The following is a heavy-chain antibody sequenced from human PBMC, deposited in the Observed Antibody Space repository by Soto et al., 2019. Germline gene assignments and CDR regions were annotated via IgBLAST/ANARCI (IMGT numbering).Heavy chain of an antibody. J-gene: IGHJ4*02. D-gene: IGHD4-4*01. CDR3: AAHNHSHWFDY. CDR2: IWFDGSNK. CDR1: GFTFSNYG. Sequence: PGGSLRLSCAASGFTFSNYGMHWVRQAPGKGLEWVAVIWFDGSNKYYVDSVKGRFTISRDNFKNTLYLQMNSLRDENTAVYFCAAHNHSHWFDYWGQGSLVTVSS. V-gene: IGHV3-33*01.